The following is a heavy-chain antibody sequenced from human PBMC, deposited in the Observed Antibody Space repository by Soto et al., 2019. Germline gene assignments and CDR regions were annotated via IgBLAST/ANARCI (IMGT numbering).Heavy chain of an antibody. Sequence: ASVKVSCKASGYTFTSYGISWVRQAPGQGLEWMGWISAYNGNTNYAQKLQGRVTMTTDTSTSTAYMELRSLRSDDTAVYYCARAVVPAAIPYYYYYGMDAWGQGTTVTVSS. CDR3: ARAVVPAAIPYYYYYGMDA. CDR1: GYTFTSYG. J-gene: IGHJ6*02. D-gene: IGHD2-2*01. CDR2: ISAYNGNT. V-gene: IGHV1-18*01.